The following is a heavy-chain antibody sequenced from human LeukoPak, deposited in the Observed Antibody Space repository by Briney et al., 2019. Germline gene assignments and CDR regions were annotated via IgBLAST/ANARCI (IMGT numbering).Heavy chain of an antibody. V-gene: IGHV1-69*04. CDR3: ARVLAYCGGDCYLGAFDI. CDR2: IIPILGIA. Sequence: SVKVSCKASGGTFSSYAISWVRQAPGQGLEWMGRIIPILGIANYAQKFQGRVTITADESTSTAYMELSSLRSEDTAVYYCARVLAYCGGDCYLGAFDIWGQGTMVTVSS. J-gene: IGHJ3*02. D-gene: IGHD2-21*02. CDR1: GGTFSSYA.